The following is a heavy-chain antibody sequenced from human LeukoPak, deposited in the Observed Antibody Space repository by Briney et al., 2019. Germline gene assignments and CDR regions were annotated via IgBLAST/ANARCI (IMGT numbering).Heavy chain of an antibody. CDR2: IIPIFGTA. CDR3: ARVVVPAYYYYMDV. V-gene: IGHV1-69*01. D-gene: IGHD2-2*01. J-gene: IGHJ6*03. Sequence: SAKVSCKASGGTFSSYAISWVRQAPGQGLEWMGGIIPIFGTANYAQKFQGRVTITADESTSTAYMELSSLRSEDTAVYYCARVVVPAYYYYMDVWGKGTTVTVSS. CDR1: GGTFSSYA.